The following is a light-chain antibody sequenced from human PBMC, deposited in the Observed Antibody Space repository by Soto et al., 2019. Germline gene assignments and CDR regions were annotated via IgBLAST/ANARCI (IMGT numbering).Light chain of an antibody. CDR1: RSNVGSNN. CDR3: ATWDDSLNGAV. J-gene: IGLJ7*01. V-gene: IGLV1-44*01. Sequence: QSVLTQPPSASGTPGQRVTISCSGSRSNVGSNNVNWYQQLPGTAPKLLIYINNRRPSGVPDRFSGSTSDTSASLAISGLQSEDEADYYCATWDDSLNGAVFGGGTQLTVL. CDR2: INN.